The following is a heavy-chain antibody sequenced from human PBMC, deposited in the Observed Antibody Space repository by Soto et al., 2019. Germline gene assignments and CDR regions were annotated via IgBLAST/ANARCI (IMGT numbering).Heavy chain of an antibody. CDR2: IYYSGST. CDR1: GGSISSYY. D-gene: IGHD1-7*01. Sequence: SETLSLTCTVSGGSISSYYWSWILQPPWKGLEWIGYIYYSGSTNYNPSLKSRVTISVDTSKNQFSLKLSSVTAADTAVYYCAREKTTIGDFDYWGQGTLVTVSS. J-gene: IGHJ4*01. V-gene: IGHV4-59*01. CDR3: AREKTTIGDFDY.